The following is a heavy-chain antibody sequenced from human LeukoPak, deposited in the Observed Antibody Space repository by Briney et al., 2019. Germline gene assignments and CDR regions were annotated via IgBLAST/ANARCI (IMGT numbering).Heavy chain of an antibody. D-gene: IGHD3-3*01. CDR2: IKQDGCEK. CDR1: GFTFSSYW. Sequence: GGSLRLSCAASGFTFSSYWMSWVRQAPGKGLEWVANIKQDGCEKYYVDSVKGRFTISRDNAKNSLYLQMNSLRAEDTAVYYCARAVNYDFWSGYYLLPYYFDYWGQGTLVTVSS. J-gene: IGHJ4*02. V-gene: IGHV3-7*01. CDR3: ARAVNYDFWSGYYLLPYYFDY.